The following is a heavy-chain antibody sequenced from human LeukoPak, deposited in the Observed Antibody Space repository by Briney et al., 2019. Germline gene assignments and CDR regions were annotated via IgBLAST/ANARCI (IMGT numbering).Heavy chain of an antibody. V-gene: IGHV3-21*01. J-gene: IGHJ6*02. Sequence: GSLRLSCAASGFTFSSYSMNWVRQAPGKGLEWVSSISSSSSYIYYADSVKGRFTISRDNAKNSLYLQMSSLRAEDTAVYYCARADYDFWSGYFPYYYYGMDVWGQGTTVTVSS. D-gene: IGHD3-3*01. CDR1: GFTFSSYS. CDR3: ARADYDFWSGYFPYYYYGMDV. CDR2: ISSSSSYI.